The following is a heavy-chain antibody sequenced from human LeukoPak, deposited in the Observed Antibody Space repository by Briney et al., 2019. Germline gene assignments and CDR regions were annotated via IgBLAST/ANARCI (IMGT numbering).Heavy chain of an antibody. J-gene: IGHJ4*02. CDR1: GFTFNSYG. CDR2: MWYDGSNK. V-gene: IGHV3-33*01. D-gene: IGHD2-2*01. CDR3: ARDWGPLQLLDY. Sequence: TGGYLRLSSAASGFTFNSYGMHCVPQAPGLGRECVVVMWYDGSNKYYADPVKGRFTISRDNSKNTLYLQRHSLRAEDTAVYSCARDWGPLQLLDYWGQGTLVTVSS.